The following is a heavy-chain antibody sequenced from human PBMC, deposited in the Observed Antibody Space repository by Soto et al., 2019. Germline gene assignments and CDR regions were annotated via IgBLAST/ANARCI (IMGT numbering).Heavy chain of an antibody. D-gene: IGHD6-13*01. CDR3: ANLAADYYYGMDV. J-gene: IGHJ6*02. CDR1: RFPFSSYA. CDR2: ISGSGGST. V-gene: IGHV3-23*01. Sequence: TGGSLRLSCAASRFPFSSYAMSLVRQAPGKGLEWVSAISGSGGSTYYADSVKGRFAISRDNSKNTLYLQMNSLRAEDTAVYYYANLAADYYYGMDVWGHGTTVTVSS.